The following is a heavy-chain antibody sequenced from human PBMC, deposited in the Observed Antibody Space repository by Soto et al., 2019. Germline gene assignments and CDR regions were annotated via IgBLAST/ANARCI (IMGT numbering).Heavy chain of an antibody. V-gene: IGHV1-3*01. CDR3: ARASGRSKLLPFYFDP. Sequence: QVHLVQSGAEVQKPGASVRISCQASGYAFTTSAIHWVRQAPGQSLEWMGWINPATGDTKYSQNVRGRVTFALDTSATTAYMDLRSLASHVTAVYYCARASGRSKLLPFYFDPWGQGTRVTVSS. CDR1: GYAFTTSA. J-gene: IGHJ5*02. D-gene: IGHD1-26*01. CDR2: INPATGDT.